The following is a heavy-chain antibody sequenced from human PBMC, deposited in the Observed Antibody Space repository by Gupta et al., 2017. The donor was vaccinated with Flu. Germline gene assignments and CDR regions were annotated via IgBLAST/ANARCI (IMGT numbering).Heavy chain of an antibody. J-gene: IGHJ6*02. CDR2: IDQRGNT. Sequence: QVQLQQWGAGLLKPSETLSLTCAVHDGSFSNHYWTWIRQSPDMGLEWIGEIDQRGNTNLNPTLKSRVSMSLDASENQMSLNLESVTAADTGIYFCARGGSYGTLYFYYGMDVWGQGTTVTVSS. CDR1: DGSFSNHY. D-gene: IGHD4-17*01. CDR3: ARGGSYGTLYFYYGMDV. V-gene: IGHV4-34*01.